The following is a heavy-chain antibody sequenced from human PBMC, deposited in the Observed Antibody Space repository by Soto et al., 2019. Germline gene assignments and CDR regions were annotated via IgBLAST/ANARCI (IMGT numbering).Heavy chain of an antibody. Sequence: EVQLVESGGGLIQPGGSLRLSCAASGFTVSSNYISWVRQAPGKGLEWVSVIYSGGSTYYADSVKGRFTISRDNSKNTMYLEMNTRRADTTGVQHCARVPHYDYGDYGCFDPWGQGTPVTVS. CDR2: IYSGGST. J-gene: IGHJ5*02. D-gene: IGHD4-17*01. CDR3: ARVPHYDYGDYGCFDP. CDR1: GFTVSSNY. V-gene: IGHV3-53*01.